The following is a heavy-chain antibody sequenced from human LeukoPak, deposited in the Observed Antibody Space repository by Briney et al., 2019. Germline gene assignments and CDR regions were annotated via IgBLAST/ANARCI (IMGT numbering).Heavy chain of an antibody. J-gene: IGHJ4*02. CDR2: ISYDGSNK. CDR1: GFTFSSYA. Sequence: PGGSLRLSCAASGFTFSSYAMHWVRQAPGKGLEWVAVISYDGSNKYYVDSVKGRFTISRDNAKNTLFLQINSLRAEDTAVYYCARGGFYSNNWSEYWGQGTLVTVSS. V-gene: IGHV3-30*04. CDR3: ARGGFYSNNWSEY. D-gene: IGHD6-13*01.